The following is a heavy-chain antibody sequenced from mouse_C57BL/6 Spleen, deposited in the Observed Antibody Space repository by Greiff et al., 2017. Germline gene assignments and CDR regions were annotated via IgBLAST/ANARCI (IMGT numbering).Heavy chain of an antibody. CDR3: ARQDSTGYGPY. J-gene: IGHJ3*01. D-gene: IGHD3-2*02. CDR2: INPSTGGT. V-gene: IGHV1-42*01. CDR1: GYSFTGYY. Sequence: VQLKESGPELVKPGASVKISCKASGYSFTGYYMNWVKQSPEKSLEWIGEINPSTGGTTYNQKFKAKATLTVDKSSSTAYMQLNSLTSEDSAVYYCARQDSTGYGPYWGQGTLVTVSA.